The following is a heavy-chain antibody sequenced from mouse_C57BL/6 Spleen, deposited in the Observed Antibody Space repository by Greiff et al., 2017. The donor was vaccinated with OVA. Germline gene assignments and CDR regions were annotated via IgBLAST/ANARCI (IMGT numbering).Heavy chain of an antibody. CDR3: VRERNYVGFAY. CDR2: IRSKSNNYAT. Sequence: EVQRVESGGGLVQPKGSLKLSCAASGFSFNTYAMNWVRQAPGKGLEWVARIRSKSNNYATYYADSVKDRFTISRDDSESMLYLQMNNLKTEDTAMYYGVRERNYVGFAYWGQGTLVTVSA. V-gene: IGHV10-1*01. CDR1: GFSFNTYA. D-gene: IGHD2-1*01. J-gene: IGHJ3*01.